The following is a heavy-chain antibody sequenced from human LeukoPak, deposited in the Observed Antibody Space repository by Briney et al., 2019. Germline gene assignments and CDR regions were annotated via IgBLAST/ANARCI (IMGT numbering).Heavy chain of an antibody. J-gene: IGHJ4*02. Sequence: GGSLRLSCTASGFTFGDYIMSWFRQAPGKGLEWVGFIRRKAYGGTTEYAASVKGRFTISRDDSKSIAYLQMNSLKTEDTAMYYCTRPARISMILGDLGYFHYWGQGTLVTVSS. V-gene: IGHV3-49*03. CDR2: IRRKAYGGTT. CDR3: TRPARISMILGDLGYFHY. CDR1: GFTFGDYI. D-gene: IGHD3-22*01.